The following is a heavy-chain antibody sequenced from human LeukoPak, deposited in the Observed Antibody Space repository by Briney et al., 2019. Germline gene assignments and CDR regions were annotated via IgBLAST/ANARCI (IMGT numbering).Heavy chain of an antibody. V-gene: IGHV4-59*08. J-gene: IGHJ4*02. CDR3: ARASGVVTIPLGY. D-gene: IGHD5-12*01. Sequence: SETLSLTCTVSGGSISSYYWSWIRQPPGKGLEWIGYIYYSGSTNYNPSLKSRVTISVDTSKNQFSLKLSSVTAADTAVYYCARASGVVTIPLGYWGQGTLVTVSS. CDR1: GGSISSYY. CDR2: IYYSGST.